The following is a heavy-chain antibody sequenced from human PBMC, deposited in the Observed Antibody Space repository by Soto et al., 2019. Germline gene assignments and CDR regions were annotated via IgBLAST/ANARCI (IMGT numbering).Heavy chain of an antibody. CDR3: ARWIAARSGGYYYYYGMDV. Sequence: LXLTCAVSAGSISSSNWWSWVRHPPGKGLEWIGEIYHSGSTNYNPSLKSRVTISVDKSKNQFSLKLSSVTAADTAVYYCARWIAARSGGYYYYYGMDVWGQGTTVTVSS. D-gene: IGHD6-6*01. CDR2: IYHSGST. V-gene: IGHV4-4*02. CDR1: AGSISSSNW. J-gene: IGHJ6*02.